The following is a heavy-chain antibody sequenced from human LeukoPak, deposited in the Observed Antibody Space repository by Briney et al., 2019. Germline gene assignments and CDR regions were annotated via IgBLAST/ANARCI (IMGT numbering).Heavy chain of an antibody. CDR1: GFTFSDYY. D-gene: IGHD4-17*01. CDR2: ISSSGSTI. J-gene: IGHJ4*02. Sequence: GGSLRLSCAASGFTFSDYYMSWIRQAPGKGLEWVSYISSSGSTIYYADSVRGRFTISRDNAKNSLYLQMNSLRAEDTAVYYCARDPLRGDYDYWGQGTLVTVSS. CDR3: ARDPLRGDYDY. V-gene: IGHV3-11*01.